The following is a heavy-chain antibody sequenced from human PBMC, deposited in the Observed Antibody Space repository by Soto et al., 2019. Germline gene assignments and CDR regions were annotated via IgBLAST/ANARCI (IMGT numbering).Heavy chain of an antibody. CDR3: ARGAQIVEGPARQFDL. CDR2: IWSDGNNK. J-gene: IGHJ2*01. V-gene: IGHV3-33*01. Sequence: QVQLVESGGGVVQPGRSLRLSCAASGFTFSSHSMHWVRQAPGKGLEWVAVIWSDGNNKYYADSVKGRFTISRDNSKNTLYLQMNSLRAEDTSVYFCARGAQIVEGPARQFDLWGRGTLVTVSS. CDR1: GFTFSSHS. D-gene: IGHD2-2*01.